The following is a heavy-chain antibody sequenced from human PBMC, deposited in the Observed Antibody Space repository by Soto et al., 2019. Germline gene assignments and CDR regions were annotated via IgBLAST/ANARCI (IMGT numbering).Heavy chain of an antibody. CDR2: IWYDGSNK. J-gene: IGHJ6*02. V-gene: IGHV3-33*01. Sequence: QVQLVESGGGVVQPGRSLRLSCAASGFTFSSYGMHWVRQAPDKGLEWVAVIWYDGSNKYYADSVKGRFTISRDNSKNTLYQQMNSLRAEDTAVYYCARDEGLGVNYYYYGMDVWGQGTTVTVSS. D-gene: IGHD3-10*01. CDR1: GFTFSSYG. CDR3: ARDEGLGVNYYYYGMDV.